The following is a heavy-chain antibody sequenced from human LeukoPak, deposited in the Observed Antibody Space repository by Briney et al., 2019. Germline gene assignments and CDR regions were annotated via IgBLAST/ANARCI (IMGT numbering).Heavy chain of an antibody. CDR2: INPSDGTT. D-gene: IGHD2-21*01. CDR1: GYTFTTYY. CDR3: ARAPKGGLPGAY. Sequence: ASVKVSCKASGYTFTTYYIHWLRQAPGQGLEWMGMINPSDGTTGYAQKLQGRLTVTRDTSTSTGSMELSSLRSEDTAVYYCARAPKGGLPGAYWGQGTLVTVSS. V-gene: IGHV1-46*04. J-gene: IGHJ4*02.